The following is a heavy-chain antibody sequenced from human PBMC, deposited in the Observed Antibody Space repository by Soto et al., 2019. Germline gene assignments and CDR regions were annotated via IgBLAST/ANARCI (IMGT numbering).Heavy chain of an antibody. D-gene: IGHD1-1*01. CDR2: IYYSGST. V-gene: IGHV4-31*03. J-gene: IGHJ4*02. Sequence: QVQLQESGPGLVKPSQTLSLTCTVSGGSISSGGYYWSWIRQHPGKGLEWIGYIYYSGSTYYNPSLKSRVTISVDTSKNQFSLKLSSVTAADTAVYYCARGELERGGWDFEYWGQGTLVTVSS. CDR1: GGSISSGGYY. CDR3: ARGELERGGWDFEY.